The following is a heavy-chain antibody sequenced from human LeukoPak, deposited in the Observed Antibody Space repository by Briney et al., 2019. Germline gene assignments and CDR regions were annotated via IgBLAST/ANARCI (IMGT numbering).Heavy chain of an antibody. D-gene: IGHD4-11*01. CDR2: IYPGDSDT. J-gene: IGHJ5*02. CDR1: GYSFTSYW. V-gene: IGHV5-51*01. CDR3: ARRGSNYEDSRWFDP. Sequence: LGESLKISCKGSGYSFTSYWIGWVRQMPGKGLEWMGIIYPGDSDTRYSPSFQGQVTISADKSISTAYLQWSSLKASDTAMYYCARRGSNYEDSRWFDPWGQGTLVTVSS.